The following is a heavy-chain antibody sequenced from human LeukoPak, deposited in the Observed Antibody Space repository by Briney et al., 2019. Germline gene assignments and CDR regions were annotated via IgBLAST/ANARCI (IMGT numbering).Heavy chain of an antibody. J-gene: IGHJ4*02. V-gene: IGHV1-18*01. CDR3: AREDSSSWSTIFDY. CDR1: GYTFTSYG. CDR2: ISAYNGNT. D-gene: IGHD6-13*01. Sequence: ASVTVSCKASGYTFTSYGISWVRQAPGQGLEWMGWISAYNGNTNYAQKLQGRVTMTTDTSTSTAYMELRSLRSDDTAVYYCAREDSSSWSTIFDYWGQGTLVTVSS.